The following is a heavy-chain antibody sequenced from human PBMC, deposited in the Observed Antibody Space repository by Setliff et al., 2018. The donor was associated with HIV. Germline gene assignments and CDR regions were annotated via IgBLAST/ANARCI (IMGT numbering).Heavy chain of an antibody. CDR2: IRNKKNGGTT. J-gene: IGHJ2*01. V-gene: IGHV3-15*01. Sequence: GGSLRLSCAAAGFTFSNAWMTWVRQAPGKGLEWVARIRNKKNGGTTYYAAPVEGRFTISRDDSKNTLSLQMNSLKTEDTAMYYCTRDSGTESGSPWWYFALWGRGTLVTVSS. CDR1: GFTFSNAW. D-gene: IGHD1-26*01. CDR3: TRDSGTESGSPWWYFAL.